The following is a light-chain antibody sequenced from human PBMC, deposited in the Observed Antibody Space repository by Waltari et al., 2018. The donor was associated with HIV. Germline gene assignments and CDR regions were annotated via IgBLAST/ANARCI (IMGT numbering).Light chain of an antibody. CDR1: QTVSSAF. CDR3: QQYGGSPRT. Sequence: EIVLTQSPGTLSLSPGERPTLSCRASQTVSSAFLAWYQQKPGQAPRLLIYGASSRVIGIPDRFNGTGSGTDFSLTISRLEPEDSAVYYCQQYGGSPRTFGQGAKVEIK. V-gene: IGKV3-20*01. CDR2: GAS. J-gene: IGKJ1*01.